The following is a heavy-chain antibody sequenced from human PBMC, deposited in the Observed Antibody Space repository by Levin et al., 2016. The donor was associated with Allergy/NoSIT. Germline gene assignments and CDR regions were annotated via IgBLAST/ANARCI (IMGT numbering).Heavy chain of an antibody. CDR1: GFTFSSYG. CDR3: AKLRLTEYTYGDADY. CDR2: ISHDGSTE. J-gene: IGHJ4*02. Sequence: SLKISCVASGFTFSSYGMHWVRQAPGKGLEWVAVISHDGSTEYYADSVKGRFTISRDNSKNTLYLQMNSLRPEDTAVYYCAKLRLTEYTYGDADYWGQGTLVTVSS. V-gene: IGHV3-30*18. D-gene: IGHD5-18*01.